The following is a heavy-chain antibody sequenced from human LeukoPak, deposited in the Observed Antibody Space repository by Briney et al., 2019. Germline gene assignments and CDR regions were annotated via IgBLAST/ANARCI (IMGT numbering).Heavy chain of an antibody. D-gene: IGHD3-10*01. CDR1: GFTFSSYG. CDR3: ARWAYYYGSGSYQPDY. V-gene: IGHV3-30*03. Sequence: GGSLRLSCAASGFTFSSYGMHWVRQAPGKGLEWVAVISYDGSNKYYADSVKGRFTISRDNSKNTLYLQMNSLRAEDTAVYYCARWAYYYGSGSYQPDYWGQGTLVTVSS. J-gene: IGHJ4*02. CDR2: ISYDGSNK.